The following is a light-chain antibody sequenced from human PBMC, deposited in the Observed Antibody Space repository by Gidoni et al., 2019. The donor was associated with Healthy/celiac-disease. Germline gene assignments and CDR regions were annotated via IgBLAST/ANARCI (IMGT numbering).Light chain of an antibody. CDR1: QSVSSSY. Sequence: EIVLTQSPGTLSLSPGERATLSCRASQSVSSSYLAWYQQQPGQAPRLLIYAASSRATGIPDRFSGSGSGTDFTLTISRLEPEDFAVYYCQQYGSSPLTCGGGTKVEIK. V-gene: IGKV3-20*01. CDR2: AAS. J-gene: IGKJ4*01. CDR3: QQYGSSPLT.